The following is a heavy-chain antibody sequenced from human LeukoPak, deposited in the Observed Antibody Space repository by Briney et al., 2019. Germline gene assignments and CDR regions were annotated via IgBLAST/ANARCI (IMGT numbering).Heavy chain of an antibody. CDR2: FYYSGST. V-gene: IGHV4-31*03. D-gene: IGHD3-9*01. CDR1: GGSISSGGCY. Sequence: SQTLSLTCTVSGGSISSGGCYWSWIRQHPGKVLEWIGYFYYSGSTYYNPSLQSRVTISADTSKNTFSLQLSSVTAADTAVYYCVRGTQYYDILTARGSYFDYWGQGTLVTVSS. CDR3: VRGTQYYDILTARGSYFDY. J-gene: IGHJ4*02.